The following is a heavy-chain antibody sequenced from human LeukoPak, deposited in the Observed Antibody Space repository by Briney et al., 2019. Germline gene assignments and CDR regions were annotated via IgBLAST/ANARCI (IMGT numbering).Heavy chain of an antibody. J-gene: IGHJ4*02. CDR3: TRDLPYSSSWESIDY. D-gene: IGHD6-13*01. V-gene: IGHV1-18*01. CDR1: GYTFRNYG. CDR2: ISPYNGNT. Sequence: ASVKVSCKTSGYTFRNYGITWVRQIPGQGLEWMGRISPYNGNTNYAQKLQGRVTMTTDTSTSTAYMELRSLRSDDTAVYYCTRDLPYSSSWESIDYWGQGTLVTVSS.